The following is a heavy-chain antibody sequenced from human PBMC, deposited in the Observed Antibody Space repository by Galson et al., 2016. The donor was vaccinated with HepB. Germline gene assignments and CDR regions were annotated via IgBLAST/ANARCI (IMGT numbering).Heavy chain of an antibody. Sequence: SETLSPTCSVSGYSIVSGYYWAWIRQAPGKGLEWMATIHRTGNSYYNPSLRSRIIISAAPSRNHFSLKLRSVTAADTAVYYCARVRGSGWRGCFNSWGQGALVIVSS. V-gene: IGHV4-38-2*02. D-gene: IGHD6-25*01. CDR3: ARVRGSGWRGCFNS. CDR1: GYSIVSGYY. CDR2: IHRTGNS. J-gene: IGHJ5*01.